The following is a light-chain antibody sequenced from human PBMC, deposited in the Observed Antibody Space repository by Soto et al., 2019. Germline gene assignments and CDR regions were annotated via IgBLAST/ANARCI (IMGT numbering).Light chain of an antibody. CDR3: QQRSNWPPV. Sequence: EIVMTQSPAILSVSPGERATLSCRASQSVSSNLAWFQQKPGQTPRLLFNGASTRATGIPARFTGSGSGTDFTLTISSLEPEDFAVYYCQQRSNWPPVFGGGTKV. V-gene: IGKV3-11*01. CDR2: GAS. J-gene: IGKJ4*01. CDR1: QSVSSN.